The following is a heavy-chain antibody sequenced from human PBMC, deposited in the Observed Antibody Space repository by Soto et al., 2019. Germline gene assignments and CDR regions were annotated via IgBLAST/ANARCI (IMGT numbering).Heavy chain of an antibody. V-gene: IGHV4-34*01. Sequence: TSETLSLTCAVYGGSFSGYYWSWIRQPPGKGLEWIGEINHSGSTNYNPSLKSRVTISVDTSKNQFSLKLSSVTAADTAVYYCVGASDFWSGYYTNYYGMDVWGQGTTVTVSS. CDR1: GGSFSGYY. D-gene: IGHD3-3*01. CDR2: INHSGST. J-gene: IGHJ6*02. CDR3: VGASDFWSGYYTNYYGMDV.